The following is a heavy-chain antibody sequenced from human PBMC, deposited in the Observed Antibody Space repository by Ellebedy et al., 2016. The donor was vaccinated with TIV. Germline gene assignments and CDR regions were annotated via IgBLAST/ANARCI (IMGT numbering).Heavy chain of an antibody. CDR2: IGTAGDT. Sequence: GESLKISCAASGFTFSSYDMHWVRQATGKGLEWVSAIGTAGDTYYPGSVKGQFTISRENAKKSLYLQMNSLRAEDTAVYYCTSATAGFDYWGQGTLVTVSS. V-gene: IGHV3-13*01. J-gene: IGHJ4*02. CDR3: TSATAGFDY. CDR1: GFTFSSYD. D-gene: IGHD1-1*01.